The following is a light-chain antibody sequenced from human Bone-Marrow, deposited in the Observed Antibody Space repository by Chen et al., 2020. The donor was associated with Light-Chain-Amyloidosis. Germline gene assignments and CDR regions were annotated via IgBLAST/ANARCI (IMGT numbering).Light chain of an antibody. Sequence: DVVLTQSPLSLPVTLGQPASISCRSPRSLMGSDGNALLSWFQQRPGQSPRRLIEKVSNRDSGVPDRISGSGSGTDFTLRISRVEAEDVGVYYCMQYTHWPHTFGQGTKLEI. CDR2: KVS. CDR3: MQYTHWPHT. J-gene: IGKJ2*01. CDR1: RSLMGSDGNAL. V-gene: IGKV2-30*01.